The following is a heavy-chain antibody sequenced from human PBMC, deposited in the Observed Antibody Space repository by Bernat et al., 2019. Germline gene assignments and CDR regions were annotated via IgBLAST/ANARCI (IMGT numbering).Heavy chain of an antibody. Sequence: QVQLQQWGAGLLKPSETLSLTCAVYGGSFSGYYWSWIRQPPGKGLEWIGSIYYGRSTYYNPSLKSRLTISVDTSKNQFSLNVNSVTAADTAAYFCVRHRDTGYEANAFDVWGQGTMVTVSS. J-gene: IGHJ3*01. D-gene: IGHD5-12*01. V-gene: IGHV4-34*01. CDR1: GGSFSGYY. CDR3: VRHRDTGYEANAFDV. CDR2: IYYGRST.